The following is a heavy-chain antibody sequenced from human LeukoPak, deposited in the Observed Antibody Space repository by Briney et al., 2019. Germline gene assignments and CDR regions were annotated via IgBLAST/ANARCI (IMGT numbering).Heavy chain of an antibody. D-gene: IGHD4-17*01. CDR3: AKDRVSTVTTNYFDY. J-gene: IGHJ4*02. Sequence: ESAGSLRLSCVAAGFTFSYYVMSWVPQAPGKGLKWVSSISGSGGTTYYGDSVKGRFTISRDNSRNTLYLQMISLRAEDTAVYYCAKDRVSTVTTNYFDYWGQGTLVTVSS. V-gene: IGHV3-23*01. CDR1: GFTFSYYV. CDR2: ISGSGGTT.